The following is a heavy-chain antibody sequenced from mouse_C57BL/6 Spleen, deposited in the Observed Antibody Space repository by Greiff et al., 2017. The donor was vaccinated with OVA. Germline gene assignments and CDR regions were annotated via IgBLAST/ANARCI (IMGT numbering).Heavy chain of an antibody. J-gene: IGHJ2*01. CDR2: INPGSGGT. CDR3: ARDYGHYFDY. CDR1: GYAFTNYL. D-gene: IGHD1-1*01. Sequence: VKLMESGAELVRPGTSVKVSCKASGYAFTNYLIEWVKQRPGQGLEWIGVINPGSGGTNYNEKFKGKATLTADKSSSTAYMQLSSLTSEDSAVYFCARDYGHYFDYWGQGTTLTVSS. V-gene: IGHV1-54*01.